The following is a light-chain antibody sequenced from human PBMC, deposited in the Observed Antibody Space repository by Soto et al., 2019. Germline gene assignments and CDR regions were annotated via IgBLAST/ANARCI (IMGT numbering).Light chain of an antibody. CDR2: DVT. V-gene: IGLV2-11*01. CDR1: SSDVGDYDY. CDR3: CSYAGSYTWV. J-gene: IGLJ3*02. Sequence: HSVLTQPRSVSGSPGQSVTISCTGTSSDVGDYDYVSWFQQHPGKAPKFMIYDVTKRPSGVPDRFSGSKSGNTASLTISGLQAEDEADYYCCSYAGSYTWVFGGGTKVTVL.